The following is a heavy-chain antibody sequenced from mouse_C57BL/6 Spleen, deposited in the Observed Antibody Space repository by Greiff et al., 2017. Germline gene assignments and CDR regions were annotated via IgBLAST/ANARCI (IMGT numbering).Heavy chain of an antibody. CDR2: IDPSSGGT. J-gene: IGHJ2*01. Sequence: QVQLQQPGAELVKPGASVKLSCKASGYTFTSYWMHWVKQRPGRGLEWIGRIDPSSGGTKYNEKFKSKATLTVDKPSSTASMQLSSLTSADSAVNYFARRLLQGDYFDHWGPGAPLTVSS. CDR3: ARRLLQGDYFDH. D-gene: IGHD2-1*01. CDR1: GYTFTSYW. V-gene: IGHV1-72*01.